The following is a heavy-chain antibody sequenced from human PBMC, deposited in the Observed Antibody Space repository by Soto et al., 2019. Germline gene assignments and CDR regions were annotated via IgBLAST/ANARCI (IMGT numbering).Heavy chain of an antibody. CDR2: IYHSGST. V-gene: IGHV4-4*02. J-gene: IGHJ3*02. D-gene: IGHD4-17*01. Sequence: QVQLQESGPGLVKPTGTLSLTGAVSGGSISSSKWWSWVRQPPGKGLEWIGEIYHSGSTNYNPSLKSRVTISVDKSKNQFSLKLSSVTAVDTAVYYCARFMTTVTNLAFDIWGQGTMVTVSS. CDR1: GGSISSSKW. CDR3: ARFMTTVTNLAFDI.